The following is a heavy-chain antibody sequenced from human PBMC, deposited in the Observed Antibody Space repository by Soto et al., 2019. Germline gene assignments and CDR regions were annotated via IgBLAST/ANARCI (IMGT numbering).Heavy chain of an antibody. V-gene: IGHV3-73*01. CDR2: IRSKANSYAT. J-gene: IGHJ4*02. Sequence: EVQLVESGGGLVQPGGSLKLSCAASGFTFSGSAMHWVRQASGKGLEWVGRIRSKANSYATAYAASVKGRFTISRDDSKNTAYLQMNSLKTEDTAVYYCTRPGRDGYNRQRETDYWGQGTLVTVSS. CDR1: GFTFSGSA. CDR3: TRPGRDGYNRQRETDY. D-gene: IGHD5-12*01.